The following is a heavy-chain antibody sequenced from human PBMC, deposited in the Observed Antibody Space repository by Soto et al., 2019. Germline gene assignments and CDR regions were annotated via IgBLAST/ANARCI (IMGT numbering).Heavy chain of an antibody. CDR1: GFTFNSYA. J-gene: IGHJ4*02. CDR2: ISGSGGST. Sequence: GTLRLSCAASGFTFNSYAMSWVRQAPGKGLEWVSAISGSGGSTNYADSVKGRFTISRDNSKNTLYLQMNSLRAEDTAVYYCAKDRKGPFSIFDYWGQGTLVTVSS. V-gene: IGHV3-23*01. CDR3: AKDRKGPFSIFDY. D-gene: IGHD3-3*02.